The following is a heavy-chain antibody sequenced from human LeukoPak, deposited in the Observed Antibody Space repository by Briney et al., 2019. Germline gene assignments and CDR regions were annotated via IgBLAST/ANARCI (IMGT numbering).Heavy chain of an antibody. J-gene: IGHJ6*02. D-gene: IGHD4-17*01. Sequence: SETLSLTCTVSGGSISSGGYYWSWIRQHPGKALEWIGYIYYSGSTYYNPSLKSRVTISVDTSKNQFSLKLSSVTAADTAVYYCASYGDYNRDYYYGMDVWGQGTTVTVSS. CDR1: GGSISSGGYY. CDR3: ASYGDYNRDYYYGMDV. CDR2: IYYSGST. V-gene: IGHV4-31*03.